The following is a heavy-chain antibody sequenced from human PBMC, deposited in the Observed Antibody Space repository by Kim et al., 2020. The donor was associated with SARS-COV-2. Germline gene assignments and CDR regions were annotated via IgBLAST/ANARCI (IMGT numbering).Heavy chain of an antibody. D-gene: IGHD3-10*01. CDR3: ARDRFRGAFGDY. V-gene: IGHV1-3*01. Sequence: KYSQKFQGRVTLTRDTSASTAYMELSSLRSEDTAVYYCARDRFRGAFGDYWGQGTLVTVSS. J-gene: IGHJ4*02.